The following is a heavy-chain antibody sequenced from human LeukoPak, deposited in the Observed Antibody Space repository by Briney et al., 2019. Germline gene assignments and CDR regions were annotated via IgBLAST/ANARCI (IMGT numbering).Heavy chain of an antibody. D-gene: IGHD5-12*01. CDR1: GFTFSIFA. V-gene: IGHV3-66*01. J-gene: IGHJ5*02. CDR2: IYSGGST. Sequence: PGGSLRLSCAASGFTFSIFAMSWVRQAPGKGLEWVSVIYSGGSTYYADSVKGRFTISRDNSKNTLDLQMHSLRAEDTAVYYCAREYSGYDLGWFDPWGQGTLVTVSS. CDR3: AREYSGYDLGWFDP.